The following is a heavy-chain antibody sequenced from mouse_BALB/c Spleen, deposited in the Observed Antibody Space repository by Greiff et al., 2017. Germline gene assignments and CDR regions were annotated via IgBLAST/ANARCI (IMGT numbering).Heavy chain of an antibody. CDR1: GYTFTSYV. Sequence: VQLQQSGPELVKPGASVKMSCKASGYTFTSYVMHWVKQKPGQGLEWIGYINPYNDGTKYNEKFKGKATLTSDKSSSTAYMELSSLTSEDSAVYYCARGAYDYDPHYYAMDYWGQGTSVTVSS. CDR3: ARGAYDYDPHYYAMDY. V-gene: IGHV1-14*01. D-gene: IGHD2-4*01. CDR2: INPYNDGT. J-gene: IGHJ4*01.